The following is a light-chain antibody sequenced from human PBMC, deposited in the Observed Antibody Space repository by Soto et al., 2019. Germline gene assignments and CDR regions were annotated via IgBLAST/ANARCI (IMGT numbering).Light chain of an antibody. CDR1: SSDVGSYNL. CDR2: EVS. V-gene: IGLV2-23*02. J-gene: IGLJ2*01. Sequence: QSALTQPASVSGSPGQSITISCTGTSSDVGSYNLDSWYQQHPGKAPKLMIYEVSKRPSGVYNRFSGNKSGNTGSMTIYGLQAEDEADYYRSSYAGSSTYVVFGGGTKSTVL. CDR3: SSYAGSSTYVV.